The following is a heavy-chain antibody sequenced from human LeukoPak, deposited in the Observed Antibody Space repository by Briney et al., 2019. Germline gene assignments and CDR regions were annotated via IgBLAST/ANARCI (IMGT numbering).Heavy chain of an antibody. CDR2: INPSGDST. CDR3: AKLATSDTGETY. CDR1: GYTFTINH. D-gene: IGHD3-16*01. V-gene: IGHV1-46*01. Sequence: ASVKVSFKASGYTFTINHIHLVRQAPGQGLEWMGVINPSGDSTTYAQNFQGRVTMTRDTTTSTVYMELRSLRYEDTAIYYCAKLATSDTGETYWGQGTLVTVSS. J-gene: IGHJ4*02.